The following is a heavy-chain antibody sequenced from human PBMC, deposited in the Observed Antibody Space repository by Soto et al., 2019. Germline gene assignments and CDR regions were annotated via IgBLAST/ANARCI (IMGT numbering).Heavy chain of an antibody. CDR2: INAGNGDT. CDR1: GYTFSTFA. V-gene: IGHV1-3*01. J-gene: IGHJ6*04. CDR3: ARGAYAHGDYTLYYYVMDV. D-gene: IGHD4-17*01. Sequence: QVQLVQSGSEVGKPGASVKVSCKASGYTFSTFAIHWVRQAPGQRPEWMGWINAGNGDTEYSQNLQARVTFTRDTSASTAYMVLSSLRSENTAVYFCARGAYAHGDYTLYYYVMDVWGKGTTVTVSS.